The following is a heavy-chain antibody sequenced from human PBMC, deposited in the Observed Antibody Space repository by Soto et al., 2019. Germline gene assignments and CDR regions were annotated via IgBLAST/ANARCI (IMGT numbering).Heavy chain of an antibody. CDR2: IRAYNGNT. D-gene: IGHD6-19*01. CDR1: GSTFTIYG. V-gene: IGHV1-18*01. CDR3: ARESLIEVDGRENWCGH. J-gene: IGHJ5*02. Sequence: SVKVSCKASGSTFTIYGIRWVRQAPGQGLEWLGWIRAYNGNTNYAQKLQGKVTMTTDTSTSTAYMELRILRSDDTAVYYCARESLIEVDGRENWCGHWGRGTLGTVAS.